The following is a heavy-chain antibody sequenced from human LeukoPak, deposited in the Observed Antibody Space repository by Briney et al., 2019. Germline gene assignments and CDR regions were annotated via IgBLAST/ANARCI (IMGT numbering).Heavy chain of an antibody. J-gene: IGHJ5*02. CDR2: ISYDGSNK. V-gene: IGHV3-30*14. CDR1: GFTFSSYA. Sequence: GGSLRLSCAASGFTFSSYAMHWVRQAPGKGLEWVAVISYDGSNKYYADSVKGRFTISRDNSKNTLYLQMNSLRAEDTAVYYCARGENYYDSSGYSWGQGTLVTVSS. D-gene: IGHD3-22*01. CDR3: ARGENYYDSSGYS.